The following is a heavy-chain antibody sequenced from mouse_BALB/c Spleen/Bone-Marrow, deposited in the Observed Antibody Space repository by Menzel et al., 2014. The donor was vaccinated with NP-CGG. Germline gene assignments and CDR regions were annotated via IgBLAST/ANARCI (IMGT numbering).Heavy chain of an antibody. D-gene: IGHD2-10*02. V-gene: IGHV1-61*01. CDR1: GYTFTGYW. CDR3: VRKYGKGGDY. Sequence: QVQLQQSGAEVVRPGASVKLSCKASGYTFTGYWMNWVKQRPGQGLEWIGMMDPSDSEIHYKAMFRDKATLTVDKSSSTAYMQLSNLTSDDSAVYYCVRKYGKGGDYWGQGTTLTVSS. J-gene: IGHJ2*01. CDR2: MDPSDSEI.